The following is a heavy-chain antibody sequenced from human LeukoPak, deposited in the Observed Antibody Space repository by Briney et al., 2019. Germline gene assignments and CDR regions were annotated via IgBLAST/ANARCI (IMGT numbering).Heavy chain of an antibody. J-gene: IGHJ6*02. CDR2: IYYSGST. D-gene: IGHD3-10*01. CDR3: ARGAGSSDDYYYGLDV. V-gene: IGHV4-59*01. Sequence: SETLSLTCAVSGGSISSYYWSWIRQPPGKGLEWIGYIYYSGSTNYNPSLKSRVTISVETPKTQFSLKLSSVTAADTAVYYCARGAGSSDDYYYGLDVWGQGNTVTVSS. CDR1: GGSISSYY.